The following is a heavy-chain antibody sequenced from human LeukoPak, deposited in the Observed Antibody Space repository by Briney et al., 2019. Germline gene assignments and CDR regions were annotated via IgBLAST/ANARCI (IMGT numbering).Heavy chain of an antibody. J-gene: IGHJ4*02. Sequence: SVKVSCKASGGTFSSYAISWVRQAPGQGLEWMGGIIPIFGTANYAQKFQGRVTITADESTSTAYMELSSLRSEDTAMYYCARGPELWFGGRLAYFDYWGQGTLVTVSS. V-gene: IGHV1-69*13. CDR1: GGTFSSYA. CDR3: ARGPELWFGGRLAYFDY. D-gene: IGHD3-10*01. CDR2: IIPIFGTA.